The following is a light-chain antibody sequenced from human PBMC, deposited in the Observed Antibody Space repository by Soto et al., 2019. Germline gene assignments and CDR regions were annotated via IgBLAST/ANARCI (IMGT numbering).Light chain of an antibody. V-gene: IGKV3-20*01. Sequence: IVLTQSPATLSLSPGERATLSCRAGQSVSTYLDWYQQKPGQAPRLLIYGASNRATGIPDRFSGSGSGTDFTLTISRLEPEDFAVYYCQQYGSSGTFGQGTKVDI. CDR2: GAS. J-gene: IGKJ1*01. CDR3: QQYGSSGT. CDR1: QSVSTY.